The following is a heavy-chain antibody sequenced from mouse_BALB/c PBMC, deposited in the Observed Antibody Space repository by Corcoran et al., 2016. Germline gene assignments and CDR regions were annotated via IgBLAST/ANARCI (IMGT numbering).Heavy chain of an antibody. J-gene: IGHJ3*01. D-gene: IGHD1-1*01. CDR3: ARDLTTVVPY. V-gene: IGHV9-1*02. CDR1: GYTFTNYG. Sequence: QIQLVQSGPELKKPGETVKISCKASGYTFTNYGMTWVKQAPGKGLKWMGWINTYTGEPTYADDFKGRFAFSLETSASTAYLQINNLKNEDMATYFCARDLTTVVPYWGQGTLVTVSA. CDR2: INTYTGEP.